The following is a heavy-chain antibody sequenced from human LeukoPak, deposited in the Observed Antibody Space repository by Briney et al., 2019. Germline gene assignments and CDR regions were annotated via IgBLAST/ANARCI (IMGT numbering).Heavy chain of an antibody. V-gene: IGHV3-20*04. CDR1: GFTFDDYG. Sequence: AGGSLRLSCAASGFTFDDYGMSWVRQAPGKGLEWVSGINWNGGSTGYADSVKGRFTISRDNAKNSLYLQMNSLRAEDTALYYCARALTAEYYDFWGGYYDWFDPWGQGTLVTVSS. D-gene: IGHD3-3*01. CDR3: ARALTAEYYDFWGGYYDWFDP. CDR2: INWNGGST. J-gene: IGHJ5*02.